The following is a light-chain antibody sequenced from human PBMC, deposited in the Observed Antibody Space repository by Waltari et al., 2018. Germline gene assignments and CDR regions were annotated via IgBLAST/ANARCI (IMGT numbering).Light chain of an antibody. J-gene: IGLJ2*01. CDR2: DVS. CDR3: SSYTTSSTLV. Sequence: QSALTQPASVSGSPGQSITISCTGTCSDVGGYNYVSWYLQHPGKAPKLMIYDVSNRPSGVSNRFSGSKSGNTASLTISGLQAADEADYYCSSYTTSSTLVFGGGTKLTVL. CDR1: CSDVGGYNY. V-gene: IGLV2-14*03.